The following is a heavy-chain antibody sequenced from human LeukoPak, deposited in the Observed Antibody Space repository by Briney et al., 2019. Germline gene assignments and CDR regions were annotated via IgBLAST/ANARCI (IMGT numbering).Heavy chain of an antibody. V-gene: IGHV3-30*02. D-gene: IGHD2-15*01. CDR1: GFTFRSYG. J-gene: IGHJ4*02. Sequence: GGSLRLSCAASGFTFRSYGMYWVRQAPGKGLEWVAFIQYDGSNKYYADSVKGRFTISRDNSKNTLYLQMNSLRAEDTAVYYCAKGGSVSFDYWGQGTLVTVSS. CDR2: IQYDGSNK. CDR3: AKGGSVSFDY.